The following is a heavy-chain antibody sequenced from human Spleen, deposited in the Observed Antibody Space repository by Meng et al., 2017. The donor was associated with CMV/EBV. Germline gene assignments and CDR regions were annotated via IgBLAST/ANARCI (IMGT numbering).Heavy chain of an antibody. CDR1: GGSISSYY. CDR3: AKNYYSSGSYYNGLWAFDK. CDR2: IYTSGST. V-gene: IGHV4-4*07. Sequence: QVKVEEEGPGLVKPSETLSLTCTVSGGSISSYYWSWIRQPAGKGLEWIGRIYTSGSTNYNPSLKSRVTMSVGTSKNQFSLRLTSVTAADSAVYYCAKNYYSSGSYYNGLWAFDKWGQGTLVTVSS. J-gene: IGHJ4*02. D-gene: IGHD3-10*01.